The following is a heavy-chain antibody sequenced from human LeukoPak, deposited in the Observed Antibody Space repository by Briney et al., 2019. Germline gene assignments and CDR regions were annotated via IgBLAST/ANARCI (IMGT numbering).Heavy chain of an antibody. CDR3: ARARGTVVVPAATYGMDV. Sequence: GASVKVSCKASGYTFTSYDINWVRQATGQGLEWMGWMNPNSGNTGYAQKFQGRVTMTRNTSISTAYMELSSLRSEDTAVYYCARARGTVVVPAATYGMDVWGQGTTVTVSS. CDR1: GYTFTSYD. D-gene: IGHD2-2*01. V-gene: IGHV1-8*01. J-gene: IGHJ6*02. CDR2: MNPNSGNT.